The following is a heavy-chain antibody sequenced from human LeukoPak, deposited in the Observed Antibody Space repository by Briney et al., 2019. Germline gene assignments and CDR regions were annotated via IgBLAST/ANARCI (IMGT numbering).Heavy chain of an antibody. Sequence: ASVKVSCKASGGTFSTHAVSWVRQAPGQGPEWMGGIIPLTGTTHYAQKFQGRVTIMADGPTNTVYMELSGLKPEDTAVYYCATSARPVVTISFWGQGTLVTVSS. CDR3: ATSARPVVTISF. J-gene: IGHJ4*02. D-gene: IGHD2-21*02. CDR2: IIPLTGTT. V-gene: IGHV1-69*13. CDR1: GGTFSTHA.